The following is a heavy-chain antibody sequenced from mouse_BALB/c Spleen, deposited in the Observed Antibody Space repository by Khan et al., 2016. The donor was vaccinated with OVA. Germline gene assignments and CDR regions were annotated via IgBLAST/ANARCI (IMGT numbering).Heavy chain of an antibody. J-gene: IGHJ4*01. D-gene: IGHD2-14*01. CDR3: ARAYYRYDGDYAMDY. CDR2: IWGGGGT. CDR1: GFSLSRYN. Sequence: QVQLKQSGPGLVAPSQSLSITCTVSGFSLSRYNIHWVRQPPGKGLEWLGMIWGGGGTDYNSTLKSRLSISKDNSKSQVFLKMNSLQTDDTAMYYSARAYYRYDGDYAMDYWGQGTSVTVSS. V-gene: IGHV2-6-4*01.